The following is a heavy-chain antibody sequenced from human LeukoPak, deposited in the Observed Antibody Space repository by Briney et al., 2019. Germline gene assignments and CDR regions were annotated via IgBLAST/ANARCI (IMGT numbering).Heavy chain of an antibody. Sequence: NAGGSLRLSCAVSESTFRSYSMNWVRQAPGKGLDWISSMSGSSDIYYADSVRGRFTVSRDNAKNSLFLQMNRLRADDTAVYYCVRIPNSANFPNWFDPWGQGTLVTLSS. CDR1: ESTFRSYS. V-gene: IGHV3-21*01. J-gene: IGHJ5*02. D-gene: IGHD4/OR15-4a*01. CDR2: MSGSSDI. CDR3: VRIPNSANFPNWFDP.